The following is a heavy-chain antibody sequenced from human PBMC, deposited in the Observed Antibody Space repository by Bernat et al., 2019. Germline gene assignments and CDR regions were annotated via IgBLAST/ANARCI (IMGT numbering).Heavy chain of an antibody. CDR3: AKGLGWFGEFPGQPMDV. J-gene: IGHJ6*02. Sequence: QVQLVESGGGVVQPGRSLRLSCAASGFTFSSYGMHLVRQAPGKGLEWVAVISYDGSNKYYADSVKGRFTISRDNSKNTLYLQMNSLRAEDTAVYYCAKGLGWFGEFPGQPMDVWGQGTTVTVSS. V-gene: IGHV3-30*18. CDR1: GFTFSSYG. D-gene: IGHD3-10*01. CDR2: ISYDGSNK.